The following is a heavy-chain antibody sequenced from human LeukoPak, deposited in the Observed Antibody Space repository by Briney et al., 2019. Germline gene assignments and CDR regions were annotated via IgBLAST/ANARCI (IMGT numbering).Heavy chain of an antibody. CDR2: IYTREST. D-gene: IGHD2-15*01. CDR3: ARGRYCSADICSGGDAFDI. CDR1: GGSINNYY. V-gene: IGHV4-4*07. Sequence: SETPSLTCTVSGGSINNYYWSWIRQPAGKGLEWIGRIYTRESTNYNPSLKSRVTMSVDTSKNQFSLKLSSVTAADTAVYYCARGRYCSADICSGGDAFDIWGQGTMVSVSS. J-gene: IGHJ3*02.